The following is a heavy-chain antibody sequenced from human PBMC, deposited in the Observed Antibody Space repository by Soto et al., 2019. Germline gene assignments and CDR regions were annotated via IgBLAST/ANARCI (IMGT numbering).Heavy chain of an antibody. CDR1: GFTFSSYS. V-gene: IGHV3-48*01. Sequence: PGGSLRLSCAASGFTFSSYSMNWVRQAPGKGLEWVSYISSSSSTIYYADSVKGRFTISRDNAKNSLYLQMNSLRAEDTAVYYCARDPAIWGYDEYYFDYWGQGTLVTVSS. CDR3: ARDPAIWGYDEYYFDY. J-gene: IGHJ4*02. CDR2: ISSSSSTI. D-gene: IGHD3-22*01.